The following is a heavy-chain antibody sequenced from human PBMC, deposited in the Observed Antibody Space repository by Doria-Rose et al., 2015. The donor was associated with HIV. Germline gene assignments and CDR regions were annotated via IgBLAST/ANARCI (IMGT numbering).Heavy chain of an antibody. V-gene: IGHV2-26*01. CDR2: FFSDDER. Sequence: QITLKESGPVLVKPTETLTLTCTVSGVSLSSPGMGVSWTRQPPGKALEWLANFFSDDERSYKTSLKSRLTISRGTSKSQVVLTMTDMDPVDTATYYCARIKSSRWYHKYYFDFWGQGTLVIVSA. D-gene: IGHD6-13*01. CDR1: GVSLSSPGMG. CDR3: ARIKSSRWYHKYYFDF. J-gene: IGHJ4*02.